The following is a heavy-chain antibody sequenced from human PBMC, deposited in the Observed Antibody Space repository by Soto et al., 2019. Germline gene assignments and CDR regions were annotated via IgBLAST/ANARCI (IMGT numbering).Heavy chain of an antibody. CDR2: VSSTGST. V-gene: IGHV4-59*01. CDR3: ARFSPPRKSYDSNPGWFDP. J-gene: IGHJ5*02. D-gene: IGHD3-22*01. CDR1: GGSLNSYY. Sequence: PSETLSLTCGVSGGSLNSYYWTWIRQSPGKGLEWIGYVSSTGSTNYNPSLKSRVILSLDTSTSEVSLSLTSVTAADAAVYFCARFSPPRKSYDSNPGWFDPWGQGIMVTVSS.